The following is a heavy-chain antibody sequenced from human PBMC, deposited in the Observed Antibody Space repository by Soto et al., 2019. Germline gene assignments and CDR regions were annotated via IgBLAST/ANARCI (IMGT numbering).Heavy chain of an antibody. CDR1: GYTFTSYG. V-gene: IGHV1-18*01. CDR2: ISAYNGNT. CDR3: ARENYDFWSGYPSPPGY. J-gene: IGHJ4*02. D-gene: IGHD3-3*01. Sequence: QVQLVQSGAEVKKPGASVKVSCKASGYTFTSYGISWVRQAPGQGLEWMGWISAYNGNTNYAQKLQGRVTMTTDTSTSTAYMELRSLRSDDTAVYYCARENYDFWSGYPSPPGYWGQGTLVTVSS.